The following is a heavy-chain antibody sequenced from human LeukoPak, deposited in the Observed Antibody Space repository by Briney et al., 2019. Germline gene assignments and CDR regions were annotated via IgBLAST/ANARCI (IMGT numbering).Heavy chain of an antibody. D-gene: IGHD6-13*01. CDR1: GYSFSTYS. CDR2: INTNTGNP. Sequence: ASVTVSCKASGYSFSTYSITWVRQAPGQGLEWMGWINTNTGNPTYAQGFTGRFVFSLDTSVSTAYLQISSPKAEDTAVYYCARDRRSSSWYDDAFDIWGQGTMVTVSS. V-gene: IGHV7-4-1*02. J-gene: IGHJ3*02. CDR3: ARDRRSSSWYDDAFDI.